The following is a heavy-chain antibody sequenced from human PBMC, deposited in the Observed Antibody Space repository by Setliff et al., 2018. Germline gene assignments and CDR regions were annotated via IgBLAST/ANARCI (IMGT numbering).Heavy chain of an antibody. CDR1: DESISSRHYY. CDR3: ARMSGLLYMDV. CDR2: IYTSWST. D-gene: IGHD2-15*01. Sequence: PSETLSLTCTVSDESISSRHYYWGWIRQPAGKGLEWLGQIYTSWSTHYNPSLKGRATLSIDASKRQFSLKLTSVTAADTAVYYCARMSGLLYMDVWGKGTTVTVSS. J-gene: IGHJ6*03. V-gene: IGHV4-61*09.